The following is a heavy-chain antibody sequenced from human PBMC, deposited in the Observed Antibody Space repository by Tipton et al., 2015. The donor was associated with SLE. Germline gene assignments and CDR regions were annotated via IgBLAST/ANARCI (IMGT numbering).Heavy chain of an antibody. CDR1: GGSISSGGYY. CDR3: ALFRGGYSSGSYRWYYYGLDV. CDR2: IYYSGRS. D-gene: IGHD6-19*01. J-gene: IGHJ6*02. Sequence: TLSLTCNVSGGSISSGGYYWTWIRQHPVKGLEWIGSIYYSGRSYYSPSLKSRVTMSVDTSKNQFSLKLSSVTAADTAVYYCALFRGGYSSGSYRWYYYGLDVWGQGTTVTVSS. V-gene: IGHV4-39*07.